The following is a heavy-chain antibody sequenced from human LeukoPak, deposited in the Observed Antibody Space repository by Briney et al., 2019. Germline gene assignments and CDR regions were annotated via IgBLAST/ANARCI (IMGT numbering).Heavy chain of an antibody. CDR2: INSDGSST. Sequence: GGSLRLSCAASGFTFSSYWMHWVRQAPGKGLVWVSRINSDGSSTSYADSVKGRFTISRDNAKNTLYLQMNSLRAEDTAVYYCARWSYDSSGYDYWGQGTLVTVSS. V-gene: IGHV3-74*01. J-gene: IGHJ4*02. D-gene: IGHD3-22*01. CDR3: ARWSYDSSGYDY. CDR1: GFTFSSYW.